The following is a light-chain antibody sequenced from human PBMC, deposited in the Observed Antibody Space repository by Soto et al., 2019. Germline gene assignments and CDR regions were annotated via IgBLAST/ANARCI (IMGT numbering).Light chain of an antibody. V-gene: IGLV2-14*01. Sequence: QSALTQPPSASGSPGQSVTITCSGTSSDVGEENYVSWYQQLPGKAPKLMISEVSNRPSGVSNRFSGSKSGNTASLTISGLQAEDEADYYCSSDTAGGTIFGTGTKLTVL. CDR1: SSDVGEENY. CDR3: SSDTAGGTI. J-gene: IGLJ1*01. CDR2: EVS.